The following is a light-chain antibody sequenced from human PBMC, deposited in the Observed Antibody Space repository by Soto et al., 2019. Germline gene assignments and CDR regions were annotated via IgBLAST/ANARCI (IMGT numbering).Light chain of an antibody. CDR3: VLYMGSGIRV. Sequence: QAVVTQEPSFSVSPGGTVTLTCGLSSGSFTTSYYPSWYQQTPGQAPRTLIDSTNTRSSGVPDRFSGSILGNKAALTITGAQADDESDYYCVLYMGSGIRVFGGGTPVTVL. CDR2: STN. J-gene: IGLJ3*02. CDR1: SGSFTTSYY. V-gene: IGLV8-61*01.